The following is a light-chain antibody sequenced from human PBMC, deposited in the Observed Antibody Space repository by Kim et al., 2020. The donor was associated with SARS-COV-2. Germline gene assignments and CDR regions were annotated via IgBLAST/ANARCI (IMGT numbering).Light chain of an antibody. V-gene: IGLV3-1*01. CDR1: RLGDNY. Sequence: SYELTQPPSVSVSPGQTATITCSGDRLGDNYAWGYQKKPGQSPVLVIYQNNKRPSGIPERFSGSNSARTATLTISGTQAMDEADYYCQAGYVFGAGTEVT. J-gene: IGLJ1*01. CDR3: QAGYV. CDR2: QNN.